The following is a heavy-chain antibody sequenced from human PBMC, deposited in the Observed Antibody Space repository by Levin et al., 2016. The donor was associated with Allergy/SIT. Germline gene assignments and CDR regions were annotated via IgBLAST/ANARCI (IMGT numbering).Heavy chain of an antibody. Sequence: GESLKISCAASGFTFSDHTMHWVRRAPGKGLEWVARFSYDGSNRYYADSVQGRFTISRDNSKNTLYLQMNSLRAEDTAVYYCARDHYGVSKKETGMDVWGQGTTVTVSS. V-gene: IGHV3-30*04. CDR3: ARDHYGVSKKETGMDV. D-gene: IGHD3-16*01. J-gene: IGHJ6*02. CDR1: GFTFSDHT. CDR2: FSYDGSNR.